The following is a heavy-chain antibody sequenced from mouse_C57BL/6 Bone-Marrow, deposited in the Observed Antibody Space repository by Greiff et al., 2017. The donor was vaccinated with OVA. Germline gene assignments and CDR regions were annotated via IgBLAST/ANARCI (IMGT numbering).Heavy chain of an antibody. CDR1: GFSFNTYA. J-gene: IGHJ4*01. CDR2: IRSKSNNYAT. D-gene: IGHD1-1*01. V-gene: IGHV10-1*01. Sequence: EVMLVESGGGLVQPKGSLKLSCAASGFSFNTYAMNWVRQAPGKGLEWVARIRSKSNNYATYYADSVKDRFTISRDDSESMLYLQMNNLKTEDTAMYYCVRGVYYGNAMDYWGQGTSVTVSS. CDR3: VRGVYYGNAMDY.